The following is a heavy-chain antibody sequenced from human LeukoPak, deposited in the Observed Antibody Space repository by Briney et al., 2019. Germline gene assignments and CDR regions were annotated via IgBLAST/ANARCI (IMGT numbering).Heavy chain of an antibody. CDR2: ISAYNGNT. V-gene: IGHV1-18*01. CDR1: GYTFTTYA. CDR3: ARVRELPDYYMDV. D-gene: IGHD1-26*01. Sequence: ASVKVSCKASGYTFTTYAMNWVRQAPGQGLEWMGWISAYNGNTNYAQKLQGRVTMTTDTSTSTAYMELRSLRSDDTAVYYCARVRELPDYYMDVWGKGTTVTISS. J-gene: IGHJ6*03.